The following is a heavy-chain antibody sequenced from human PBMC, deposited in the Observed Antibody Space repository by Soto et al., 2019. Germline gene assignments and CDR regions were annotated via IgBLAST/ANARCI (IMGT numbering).Heavy chain of an antibody. CDR1: GGSISSGGYY. J-gene: IGHJ6*02. CDR2: IYYSGST. V-gene: IGHV4-31*03. CDR3: AASCVGCGGFDYYGMDV. Sequence: QVQLQESGPGLVKPSQTLSLTCTVSGGSISSGGYYWSWIRQHPGKGLEWIGYIYYSGSTYYNPSLKRRVTIAVDTSKTPFSRKLSSVTAADTAVYYCAASCVGCGGFDYYGMDVWGQGTTVTVSS. D-gene: IGHD2-21*01.